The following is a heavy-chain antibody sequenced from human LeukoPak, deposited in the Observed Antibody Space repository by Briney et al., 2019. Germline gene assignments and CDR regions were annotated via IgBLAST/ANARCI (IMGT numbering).Heavy chain of an antibody. D-gene: IGHD2-15*01. CDR1: GASITTTNYY. V-gene: IGHV4-39*02. CDR2: IFYDGTT. Sequence: SETLSLTCAVSGASITTTNYYWGWIRQPPGKGPEWVGSIFYDGTTHYSSSLRGRITISADTSKSHFSLVLHYVTAADTAVYYCSGPRRPVVGAEGPPFDYWGRGILVTVSS. J-gene: IGHJ4*02. CDR3: SGPRRPVVGAEGPPFDY.